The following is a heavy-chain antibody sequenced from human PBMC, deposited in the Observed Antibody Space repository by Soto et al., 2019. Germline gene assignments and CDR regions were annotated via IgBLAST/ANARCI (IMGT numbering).Heavy chain of an antibody. Sequence: ASVKVSFKASGYTFTSNGISWVRQAPGQGLEWMGWISAYNGNTNYAQKLQGRVTMTTDTSTSTAYMELRSLRSDDTAVYYCARDLAYCGGDCYPIDYWGQGTLVTVSS. CDR1: GYTFTSNG. CDR2: ISAYNGNT. CDR3: ARDLAYCGGDCYPIDY. D-gene: IGHD2-21*02. V-gene: IGHV1-18*01. J-gene: IGHJ4*02.